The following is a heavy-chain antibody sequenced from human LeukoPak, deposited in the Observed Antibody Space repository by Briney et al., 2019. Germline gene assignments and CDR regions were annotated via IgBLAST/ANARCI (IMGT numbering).Heavy chain of an antibody. CDR2: INPSGGST. CDR1: GYTFTSYY. J-gene: IGHJ3*02. CDR3: ARGIDTYCGGDCPLGGAFDI. Sequence: ASVKVSCKASGYTFTSYYMHWVRQAPGQGFEWTGIINPSGGSTSCAQKFQGRVTMTRDMSTSTVYMELSSLRSEDTAVYYCARGIDTYCGGDCPLGGAFDIWGQGTMVTVSS. V-gene: IGHV1-46*01. D-gene: IGHD2-21*02.